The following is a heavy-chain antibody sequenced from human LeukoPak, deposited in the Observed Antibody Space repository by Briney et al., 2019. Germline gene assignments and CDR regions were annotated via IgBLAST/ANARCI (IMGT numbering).Heavy chain of an antibody. CDR3: ARGGRVTTDDY. CDR1: GYTFTGYY. Sequence: ASVKVSCKASGYTFTGYYMHWVRQAPGQGLEWMGWINTNTGNPTYAQGFTGRFVFSLDPSVSTAYLQISSLKAEDTAVYYCARGGRVTTDDYWGQGTLVNVSS. D-gene: IGHD4-17*01. V-gene: IGHV7-4-1*02. CDR2: INTNTGNP. J-gene: IGHJ4*02.